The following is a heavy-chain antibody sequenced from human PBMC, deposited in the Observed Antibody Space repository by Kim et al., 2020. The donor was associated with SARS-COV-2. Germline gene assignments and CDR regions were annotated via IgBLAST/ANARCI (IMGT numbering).Heavy chain of an antibody. CDR1: GFTFSSYT. D-gene: IGHD6-13*01. Sequence: GGSLRLSCAASGFTFSSYTMSWVRQAPGKGLEWVSGIYSGGTTTYYADSVKGRFTISKDNSKNTLYLQMNTLRAEDAAVYYCAKTRSQLVNPGGAFDLWGQGTLVSVSS. CDR3: AKTRSQLVNPGGAFDL. CDR2: IYSGGTTT. J-gene: IGHJ3*01. V-gene: IGHV3-23*03.